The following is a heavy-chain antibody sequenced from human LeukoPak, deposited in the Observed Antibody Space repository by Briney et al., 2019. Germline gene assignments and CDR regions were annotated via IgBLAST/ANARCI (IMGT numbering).Heavy chain of an antibody. CDR1: GFTFSDYY. Sequence: GGSLRLSCAASGFTFSDYYMSWIRQAPGKGLEWVSYISSSGSTIYYADSVKGRFTISRDNAKNSLYLQMNSLRAEDTAVYYCARDLQVTIFGVVRNYYMDVWGKGTTVTVSS. CDR2: ISSSGSTI. J-gene: IGHJ6*03. D-gene: IGHD3-3*01. V-gene: IGHV3-11*01. CDR3: ARDLQVTIFGVVRNYYMDV.